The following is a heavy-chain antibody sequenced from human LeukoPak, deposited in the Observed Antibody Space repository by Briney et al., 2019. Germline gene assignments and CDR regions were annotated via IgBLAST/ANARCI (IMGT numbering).Heavy chain of an antibody. J-gene: IGHJ4*02. D-gene: IGHD2-2*02. Sequence: GGSLRLSCAASGFTFSSYSMNWVRQAPGRGLEWVSYISSSSSTIYYADSVKGRLTISRDNAKNSLYLQMNSLRAEDTAVYYCASYCSSTSCYRGYFDYWGQGTLVTVSS. CDR3: ASYCSSTSCYRGYFDY. CDR2: ISSSSSTI. CDR1: GFTFSSYS. V-gene: IGHV3-48*01.